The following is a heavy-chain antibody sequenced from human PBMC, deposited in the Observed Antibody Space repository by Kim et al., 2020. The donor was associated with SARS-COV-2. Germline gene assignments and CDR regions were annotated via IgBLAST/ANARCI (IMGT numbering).Heavy chain of an antibody. Sequence: SETLSLTCAVYGGSFSGYYWSWIRQPPGKGLEWIGEINHSGSTNYNPSLKSRVTISVDTSKNQFSLKLSSVTAADTAVYYCARGKWLRYFDYWGQGTLVTVSS. J-gene: IGHJ4*02. CDR1: GGSFSGYY. CDR2: INHSGST. CDR3: ARGKWLRYFDY. V-gene: IGHV4-34*01. D-gene: IGHD6-19*01.